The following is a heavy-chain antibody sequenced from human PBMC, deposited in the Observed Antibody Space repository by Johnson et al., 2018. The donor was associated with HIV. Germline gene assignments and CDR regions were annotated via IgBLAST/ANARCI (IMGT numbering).Heavy chain of an antibody. CDR2: ISYDGSNK. Sequence: SYAMHWVRQAPGKGLEWVAVISYDGSNKYYADSVKGRFTISRDNSKNTLYLQMNSLRPADMGLYYCAKAPSMGADGLDIWGQGTMVTVSS. D-gene: IGHD3-16*01. V-gene: IGHV3-30-3*02. CDR3: AKAPSMGADGLDI. J-gene: IGHJ3*02. CDR1: SYA.